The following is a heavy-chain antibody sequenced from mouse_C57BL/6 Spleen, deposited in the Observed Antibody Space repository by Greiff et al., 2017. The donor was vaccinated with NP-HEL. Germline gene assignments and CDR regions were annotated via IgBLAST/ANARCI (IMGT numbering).Heavy chain of an antibody. V-gene: IGHV1-82*01. Sequence: QVQLQQSGPELVKPGASVKISCKASGYAFSSSWMNWVKQRPGKGLEWIGRIYPGDGDTNYNGKFKGKATLTADKASSTAYMQLSSLTSEDSAVYFCAGGTPLGAMDYWGQGTSVTVSS. CDR2: IYPGDGDT. J-gene: IGHJ4*01. CDR1: GYAFSSSW. D-gene: IGHD3-3*01. CDR3: AGGTPLGAMDY.